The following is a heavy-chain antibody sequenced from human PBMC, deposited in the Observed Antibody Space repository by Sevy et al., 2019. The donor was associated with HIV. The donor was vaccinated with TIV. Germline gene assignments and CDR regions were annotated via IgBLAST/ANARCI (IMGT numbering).Heavy chain of an antibody. D-gene: IGHD3-10*01. CDR1: GFSFNSYD. J-gene: IGHJ6*02. CDR2: ISSVSTII. V-gene: IGHV3-21*01. Sequence: GGSLRLSCAASGFSFNSYDMNWVRQAPGKGLEWVSSISSVSTIIYYGDSVRGRFSISRDNAKKSLYLQMNNLRVEDTAVYYCARVVGYVSGKYYKYYYDLDVWGQGTTVTVSS. CDR3: ARVVGYVSGKYYKYYYDLDV.